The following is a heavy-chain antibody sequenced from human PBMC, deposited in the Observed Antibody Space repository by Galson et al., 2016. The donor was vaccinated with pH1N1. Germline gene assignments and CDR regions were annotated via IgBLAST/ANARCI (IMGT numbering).Heavy chain of an antibody. CDR2: IYYSGTT. CDR3: VRQSGKYSFGYDYFDY. J-gene: IGHJ4*02. CDR1: GYSISSAFN. V-gene: IGHV4-38-2*01. Sequence: ETLSLSCAVSGYSISSAFNWGWIRQSPGKGLEWIGSIYYSGTTYYNPSLTSRVIISLDTSRNQFSLKLNSATAADTAVYYCVRQSGKYSFGYDYFDYWGPGTLVIVSS. D-gene: IGHD5-18*01.